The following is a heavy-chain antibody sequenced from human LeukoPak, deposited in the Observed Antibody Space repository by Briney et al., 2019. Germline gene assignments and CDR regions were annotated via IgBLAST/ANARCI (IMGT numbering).Heavy chain of an antibody. CDR1: GYSISSDYY. CDR3: ARDNYDFWSGPPVS. D-gene: IGHD3-3*01. V-gene: IGHV4-38-2*02. Sequence: SETLSLTCTVSGYSISSDYYWSWIRQPPGKGLEWIGEINHSGSTNYNPSLKSRVTISVDTSKNQFSLKLSSVTAADTAVYYCARDNYDFWSGPPVSWGQGTLVTVSS. CDR2: INHSGST. J-gene: IGHJ5*02.